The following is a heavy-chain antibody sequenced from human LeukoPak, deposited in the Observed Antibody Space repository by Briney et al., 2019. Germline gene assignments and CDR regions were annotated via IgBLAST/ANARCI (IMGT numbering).Heavy chain of an antibody. V-gene: IGHV3-20*04. Sequence: PGRSLRLSCAASGFTFDDYGMSWVRQAPGKGLEWVPGINWNGGSTGYADSVKGRFTISRDNAKNSLYLQMNSLRAEDTALYYCARRGYCSGGSCYSGGFDYWGQGTLVTVSS. CDR3: ARRGYCSGGSCYSGGFDY. J-gene: IGHJ4*02. CDR2: INWNGGST. CDR1: GFTFDDYG. D-gene: IGHD2-15*01.